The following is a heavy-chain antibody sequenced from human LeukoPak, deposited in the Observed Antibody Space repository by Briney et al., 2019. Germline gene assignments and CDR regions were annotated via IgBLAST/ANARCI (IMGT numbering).Heavy chain of an antibody. CDR2: ISSSSGKT. D-gene: IGHD6-6*01. V-gene: IGHV1-18*01. CDR3: ARDHASSSGWFDP. Sequence: ASVKVSCKPSGYTFISYGISWVRPAPGQGLEWMGWISSSSGKTNSAQKFQGRVTMTTDTSTSTAYSELKSLRFDDTALYYCARDHASSSGWFDPWGQGSLVTVSS. J-gene: IGHJ5*02. CDR1: GYTFISYG.